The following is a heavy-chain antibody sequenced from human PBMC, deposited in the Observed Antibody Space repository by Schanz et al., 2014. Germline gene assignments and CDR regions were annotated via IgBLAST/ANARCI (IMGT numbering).Heavy chain of an antibody. D-gene: IGHD1-1*01. CDR2: ISGYNGNT. J-gene: IGHJ2*01. CDR1: GYTFRHYG. Sequence: QVQLVQSGGEVKKPGASVKVSCKASGYTFRHYGISWLRQAPGQGLEWMGYISGYNGNTNYAPKVQDRVTMTTDTSTSTAYMELSSLTSDDTAVYFCARDVGRPGHFWYFDLWGRGTLVTVSS. V-gene: IGHV1-18*04. CDR3: ARDVGRPGHFWYFDL.